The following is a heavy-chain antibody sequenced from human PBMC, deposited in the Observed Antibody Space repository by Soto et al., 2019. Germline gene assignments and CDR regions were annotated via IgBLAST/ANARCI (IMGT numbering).Heavy chain of an antibody. J-gene: IGHJ4*02. CDR3: ARHTPAISISDH. Sequence: SETLSLTCSVSVDSINSYFWSWIRQPPGKGLEWIGYIYYSGSTNYNPSLKSRVTISVDTSKNQFSLKLSSVTAADTAVYYCARHTPAISISDHWGQGTLVTVSS. CDR1: VDSINSYF. D-gene: IGHD2-15*01. CDR2: IYYSGST. V-gene: IGHV4-59*08.